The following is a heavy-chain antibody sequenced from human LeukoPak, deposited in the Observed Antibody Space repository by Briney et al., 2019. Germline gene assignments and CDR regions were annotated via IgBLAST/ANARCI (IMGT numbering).Heavy chain of an antibody. CDR2: MNPNSGNT. D-gene: IGHD3-9*01. CDR1: GYTFTSYD. CDR3: ARAPHHYNYDIPRAGWFDP. V-gene: IGHV1-8*01. J-gene: IGHJ5*02. Sequence: GASVKVSCKASGYTFTSYDINWVRQATGQGLEWMGWMNPNSGNTGYAQKFQGRVTMTRNTSISTAYMELSSLRSEDTAVYYCARAPHHYNYDIPRAGWFDPWGQGTLVTVSS.